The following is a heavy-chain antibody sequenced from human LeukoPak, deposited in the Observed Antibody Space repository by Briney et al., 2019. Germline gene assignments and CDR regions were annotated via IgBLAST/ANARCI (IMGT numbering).Heavy chain of an antibody. J-gene: IGHJ5*02. CDR2: IKQDGSEK. CDR3: ARVVAQLWLPYNWFDP. V-gene: IGHV3-7*01. Sequence: PGGSLRLSCAASGFTFSSYWMSWVRQAPGKGLEWVANIKQDGSEKYYVDSVKGRFTISRDNAKNSLYLQMNSLRAEDTAVYYCARVVAQLWLPYNWFDPWGQGTLVTVSS. D-gene: IGHD5-18*01. CDR1: GFTFSSYW.